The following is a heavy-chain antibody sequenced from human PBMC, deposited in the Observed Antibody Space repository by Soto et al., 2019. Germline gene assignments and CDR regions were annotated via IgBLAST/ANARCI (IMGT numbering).Heavy chain of an antibody. CDR3: ARANCSGGSCHPGGYYYYYGMDV. V-gene: IGHV4-30-4*01. D-gene: IGHD2-15*01. CDR1: GGSISSGDYY. CDR2: IYYSGST. J-gene: IGHJ6*02. Sequence: QVQLQESGPGLVKPSQTLSLTCTVSGGSISSGDYYWSWIRQPPGKGLEWIGYIYYSGSTYYNPSLKSRVTISVDTSKNQFSLKLSSVTAADTAVYYCARANCSGGSCHPGGYYYYYGMDVWGQGTTVTVSS.